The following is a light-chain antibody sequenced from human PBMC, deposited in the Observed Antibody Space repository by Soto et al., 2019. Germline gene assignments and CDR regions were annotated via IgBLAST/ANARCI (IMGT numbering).Light chain of an antibody. V-gene: IGLV1-51*01. CDR1: SSNIGNKY. J-gene: IGLJ2*01. CDR3: GTWDSSLSAGV. CDR2: DNN. Sequence: QSVLTQPPSVSAAPGQKVTISCSGSSSNIGNKYVSWYQQLPGTAPKLLIYDNNKRPSGIPDRFSGSKSGTSATLCITGLQTGDEADYYCGTWDSSLSAGVFGGGTKVTVL.